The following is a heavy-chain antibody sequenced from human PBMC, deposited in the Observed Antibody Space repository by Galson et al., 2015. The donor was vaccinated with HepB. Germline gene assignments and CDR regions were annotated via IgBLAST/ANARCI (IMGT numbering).Heavy chain of an antibody. CDR1: GFTFSSYA. D-gene: IGHD5-24*01. V-gene: IGHV3-23*01. CDR3: AKDLARRDGYAIDY. Sequence: SLRLSCAASGFTFSSYAMSWVRQAPGKGLEWVSAISGSGGSTYYADSVKGRFTISRDNSKNTLYLQMNSLRAEDTAVYYCAKDLARRDGYAIDYWGQGTLVTVSS. CDR2: ISGSGGST. J-gene: IGHJ4*02.